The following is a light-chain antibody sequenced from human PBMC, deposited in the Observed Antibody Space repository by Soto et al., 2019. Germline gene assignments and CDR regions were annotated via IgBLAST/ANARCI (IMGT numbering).Light chain of an antibody. CDR2: GAS. V-gene: IGKV3-20*01. Sequence: IVFTQSPATLSLSPGERGTLSCRASQSVTSNSLAWYQQRPGQAPRLLIHGASSRATNIPDRFSGSGSGTDFTLSISRXEPEDSAVYYCQQYGRSPLTFGGGTKVDIK. CDR3: QQYGRSPLT. CDR1: QSVTSNS. J-gene: IGKJ4*01.